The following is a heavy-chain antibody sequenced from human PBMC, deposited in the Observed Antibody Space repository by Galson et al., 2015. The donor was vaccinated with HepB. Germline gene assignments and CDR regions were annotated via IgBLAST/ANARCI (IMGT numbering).Heavy chain of an antibody. Sequence: SLRLSCAASRFTFSDYYMSWIRQAPGKGLEWISYISSSGNTIYYADSVKGRFTISRDNARSSLHLQISDLRVEDTAVYYCARRGHYDRRGPFDVWGQGTTVTVSS. D-gene: IGHD3-10*02. J-gene: IGHJ3*01. CDR3: ARRGHYDRRGPFDV. CDR1: RFTFSDYY. CDR2: ISSSGNTI. V-gene: IGHV3-11*01.